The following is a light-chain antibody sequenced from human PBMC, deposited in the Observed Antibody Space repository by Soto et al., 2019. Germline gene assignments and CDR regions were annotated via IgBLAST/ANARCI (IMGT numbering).Light chain of an antibody. V-gene: IGLV3-1*01. CDR2: QDI. J-gene: IGLJ2*01. CDR1: KLGDKY. Sequence: SYELTQPPSVSVSPGQTASITCSGDKLGDKYASWYQQKPGQSPVLVIYQDIRRPSGIPERFSGSGSGNTATLTISGTQAMDEADYYCQAWDINTMVFGGGTKVTVL. CDR3: QAWDINTMV.